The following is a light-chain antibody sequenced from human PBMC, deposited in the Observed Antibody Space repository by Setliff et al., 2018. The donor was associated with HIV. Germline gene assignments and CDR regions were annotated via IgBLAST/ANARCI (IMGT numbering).Light chain of an antibody. J-gene: IGLJ1*01. V-gene: IGLV2-14*01. CDR3: SSYTSSSPYV. CDR2: EVT. CDR1: SSDIGGYNF. Sequence: QSVLTQPASVSGSPGQSITISCTGTSSDIGGYNFVSWYQHHPGKAPKLMIYEVTNRPSGVSNRFSGSKSGNTASLTISGLQADDEADYYCSSYTSSSPYVFGTGTKVIVL.